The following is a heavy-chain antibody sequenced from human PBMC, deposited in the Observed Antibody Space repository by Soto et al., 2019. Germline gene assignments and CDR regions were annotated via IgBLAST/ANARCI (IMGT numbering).Heavy chain of an antibody. V-gene: IGHV3-30*18. CDR2: MSYDGSKK. J-gene: IGHJ6*03. D-gene: IGHD3-16*01. CDR1: GFSFSSYD. Sequence: QVQLVESGGGVVQPGRSLRLSCVGSGFSFSSYDMNWVRQAPGTGLEWVALMSYDGSKKYYGDSVRGRVTISRDNSKNTLYLQMDHLRPEDTAIYYCAKDLKPDSRWSLGGVEHCMDVWGRGTTVSVSS. CDR3: AKDLKPDSRWSLGGVEHCMDV.